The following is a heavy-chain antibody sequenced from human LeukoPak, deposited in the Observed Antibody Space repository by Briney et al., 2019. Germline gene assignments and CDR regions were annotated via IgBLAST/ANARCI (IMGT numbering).Heavy chain of an antibody. D-gene: IGHD3-3*01. CDR2: TYYRSKWYN. CDR1: GDSVSSNSAA. CDR3: AREFFTVYDFWSGYDDKPYFDY. V-gene: IGHV6-1*01. Sequence: SQTLSLTCAISGDSVSSNSAAWNWIRQSPSRGLEWLGRTYYRSKWYNDYVVSVKSRITINPDTSKNQFSLQLNSVTPEDTAVYYCAREFFTVYDFWSGYDDKPYFDYWGQGTLVTVSS. J-gene: IGHJ4*02.